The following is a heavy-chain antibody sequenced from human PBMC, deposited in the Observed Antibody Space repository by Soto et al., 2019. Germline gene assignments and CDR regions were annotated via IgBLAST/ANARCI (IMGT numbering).Heavy chain of an antibody. CDR3: AKSLLIYSVSTADC. CDR2: ISYDGGNK. CDR1: GFSFSGYG. Sequence: QVQLVESGGAMVQPGRSLRLSCAASGFSFSGYGMHWVRQAPGKGLEWVAVISYDGGNKYYADSVKGRFTISRDNSKNTMFLPMTSLRTEETAVEYCAKSLLIYSVSTADCWGQGALVSVSA. V-gene: IGHV3-30*18. J-gene: IGHJ4*02. D-gene: IGHD1-26*01.